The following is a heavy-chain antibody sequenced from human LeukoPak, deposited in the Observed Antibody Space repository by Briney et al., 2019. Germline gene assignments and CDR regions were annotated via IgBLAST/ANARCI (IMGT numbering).Heavy chain of an antibody. V-gene: IGHV3-30*03. CDR2: ISYDGSNK. Sequence: GGSLRLSCAASGFTFSSYGMHWVRQAPGKGLEWVAVISYDGSNKYYADSVRGRFTISRDNAKNSLSLQMNSLGVEDTAIYYCAREEDSTTIRASHGMDVWGQGTTVTVS. CDR1: GFTFSSYG. J-gene: IGHJ6*02. D-gene: IGHD6-6*01. CDR3: AREEDSTTIRASHGMDV.